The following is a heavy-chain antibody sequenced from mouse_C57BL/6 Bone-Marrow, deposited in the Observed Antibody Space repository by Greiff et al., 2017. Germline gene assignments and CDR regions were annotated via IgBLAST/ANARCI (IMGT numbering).Heavy chain of an antibody. CDR2: ISSGSSTT. V-gene: IGHV5-17*01. CDR1: GFTFSDYG. J-gene: IGHJ4*01. CDR3: ARTYYGSSWNYAMDY. Sequence: DVMLVESGGGLVKPGGSLKLSCAASGFTFSDYGMHWVRQAPEKGLEWVAYISSGSSTTYYADTVKGRCTIARDNAENTLFLQMTSLRSGDTAMYYWARTYYGSSWNYAMDYWGQGTSVTVSS. D-gene: IGHD1-1*01.